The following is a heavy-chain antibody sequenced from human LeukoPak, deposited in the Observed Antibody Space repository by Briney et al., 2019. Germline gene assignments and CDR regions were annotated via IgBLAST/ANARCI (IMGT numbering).Heavy chain of an antibody. D-gene: IGHD2-2*01. CDR1: GFTFSNYG. CDR2: IWYDGNDK. Sequence: PGRSLRLSCAASGFTFSNYGMHWVRQAPGKGLEWVAVIWYDGNDKYYADSVKGRFTISRDNAKNSLYLQMNSLRAEDTAVYYCARGLRLGVRVKDHLSRCSSTSCSPFDYWGQGTLVTVSS. V-gene: IGHV3-33*01. J-gene: IGHJ4*02. CDR3: ARGLRLGVRVKDHLSRCSSTSCSPFDY.